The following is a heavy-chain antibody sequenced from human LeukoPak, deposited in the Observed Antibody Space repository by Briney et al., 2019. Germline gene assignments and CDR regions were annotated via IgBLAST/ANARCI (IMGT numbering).Heavy chain of an antibody. V-gene: IGHV3-74*01. CDR3: AKESVAGPPVDY. CDR1: GFTFSSYW. D-gene: IGHD6-19*01. Sequence: TGGSLRLSCAASGFTFSSYWMHWVRQAPGKGLVWVSRINSDGSSTSYADSVKGRFTISRDNAKNTLYLQMNSLRAEDTAVYYCAKESVAGPPVDYWGQGTLVTVSS. CDR2: INSDGSST. J-gene: IGHJ4*02.